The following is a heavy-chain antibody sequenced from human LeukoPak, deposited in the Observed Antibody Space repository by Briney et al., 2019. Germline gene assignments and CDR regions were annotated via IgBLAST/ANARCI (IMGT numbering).Heavy chain of an antibody. CDR3: ARMEMAKYFQH. D-gene: IGHD5-24*01. Sequence: SETLSFTCTVSGGSISSYYWSWIRQPPGKGLEWIGYIYYSGSTNYNPSLKSRVTISVDTSKNQFSLKLSSVTAADTAVYYCARMEMAKYFQHWGQGTLVTVSS. V-gene: IGHV4-59*01. CDR1: GGSISSYY. CDR2: IYYSGST. J-gene: IGHJ1*01.